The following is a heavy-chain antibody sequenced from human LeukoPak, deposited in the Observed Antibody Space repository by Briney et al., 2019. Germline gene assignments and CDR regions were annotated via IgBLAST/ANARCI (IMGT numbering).Heavy chain of an antibody. J-gene: IGHJ4*02. D-gene: IGHD4-17*01. Sequence: GGSLRLSCAASGFTFSSYGMSWVRPAPGKGLEWVSAISGSGGSTYYADSVKGRFTISRDNSKNTLYLQMNSLRAEDTAVYYCAKYGDDYGDYPHYWGQGTLVTVSS. CDR1: GFTFSSYG. V-gene: IGHV3-23*01. CDR3: AKYGDDYGDYPHY. CDR2: ISGSGGST.